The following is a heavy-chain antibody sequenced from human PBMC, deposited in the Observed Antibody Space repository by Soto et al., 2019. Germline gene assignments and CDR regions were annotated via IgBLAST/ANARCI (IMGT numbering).Heavy chain of an antibody. CDR2: IYYSGST. Sequence: QVQLQASGPGLVKPSETLSLTCSVSGGSISSYYWSWIRQPSRKGLEWNGYIYYSGSTKYNPSLKGRATISVATSKKQFSLKLSSVTAADTAVYYRARDLSLDYWGQGTLVTVSS. J-gene: IGHJ4*02. V-gene: IGHV4-59*01. CDR3: ARDLSLDY. CDR1: GGSISSYY.